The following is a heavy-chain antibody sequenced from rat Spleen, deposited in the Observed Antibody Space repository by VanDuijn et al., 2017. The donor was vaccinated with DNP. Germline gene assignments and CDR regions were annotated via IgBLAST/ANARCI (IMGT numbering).Heavy chain of an antibody. CDR1: GFTFSDYD. CDR2: INSDGLVT. V-gene: IGHV5S23*01. Sequence: EVKLVESGGGLVQPGRSLKLSCAGSGFTFSDYDMAWVRQAPTKGLEWVAAINSDGLVTYHRHSVKGRFTVSRDNRKSILYLQMDILRSEDTATYYCAKHWYGGFDYWGQGVMVTISP. J-gene: IGHJ2*01. CDR3: AKHWYGGFDY. D-gene: IGHD1-11*01.